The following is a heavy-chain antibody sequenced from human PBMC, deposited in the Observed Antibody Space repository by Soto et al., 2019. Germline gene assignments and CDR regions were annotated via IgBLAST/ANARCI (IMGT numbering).Heavy chain of an antibody. J-gene: IGHJ6*02. CDR3: ARAGDSSSSPYYYGMDV. V-gene: IGHV1-2*02. CDR1: GYTFTGYY. CDR2: INPNSGGT. D-gene: IGHD6-6*01. Sequence: RASVKVSCKASGYTFTGYYMHWVRQAPGQGLEWMGWINPNSGGTNYAQKFQGRVTMTRDTSISTAYMELSRLRSDDTAVYYCARAGDSSSSPYYYGMDVWGQGTTVTVSS.